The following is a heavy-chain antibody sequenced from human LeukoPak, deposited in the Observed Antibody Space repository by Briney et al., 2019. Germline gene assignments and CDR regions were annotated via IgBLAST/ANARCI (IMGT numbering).Heavy chain of an antibody. CDR1: GFTFSSYG. CDR2: IKQDGSEK. Sequence: GGSLRLSCAASGFTFSSYGMSWVRQAPGKGLEWVANIKQDGSEKYYVDSVKGRFTISRDNAKNSVYLQMNSLRAEDTAVYYCAERFDYWGQGSLVTVSS. J-gene: IGHJ4*02. V-gene: IGHV3-7*01. CDR3: AERFDY.